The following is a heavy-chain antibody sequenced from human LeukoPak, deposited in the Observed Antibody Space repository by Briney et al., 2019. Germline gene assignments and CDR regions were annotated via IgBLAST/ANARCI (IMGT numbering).Heavy chain of an antibody. CDR3: ARGFDYYDSSGYNRDAFDI. Sequence: ASVKVSCKASGYTFTGYYIHWVRQARAQGLEWMGWINPSSGGSKYAQKFQGRVTMTRDTSISTAYMELSRLRYDDTAVYYCARGFDYYDSSGYNRDAFDIWGQGTMVTVSS. V-gene: IGHV1-2*02. J-gene: IGHJ3*02. D-gene: IGHD3-22*01. CDR2: INPSSGGS. CDR1: GYTFTGYY.